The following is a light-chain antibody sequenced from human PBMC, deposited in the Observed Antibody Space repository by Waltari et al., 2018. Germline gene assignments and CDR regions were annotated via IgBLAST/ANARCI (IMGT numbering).Light chain of an antibody. CDR2: AAS. CDR1: QSISGY. V-gene: IGKV1-39*01. CDR3: QQSYSTPPLT. Sequence: DIQMTQSPSSLSASVGDRVTITFRASQSISGYLNWYQQKPGKAPKLLIYAASSLQSGVPSRFSGSGSGTDFTLTISSLQPEDFATYYCQQSYSTPPLTFGGGTKVEIK. J-gene: IGKJ4*01.